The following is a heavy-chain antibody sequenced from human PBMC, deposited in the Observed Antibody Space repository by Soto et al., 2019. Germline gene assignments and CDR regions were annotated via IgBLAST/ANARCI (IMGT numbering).Heavy chain of an antibody. CDR1: GDSVSSNSAA. CDR3: SSSGDYYGSGSYNWFDP. D-gene: IGHD3-10*01. V-gene: IGHV6-1*01. Sequence: SQTLSLTCAISGDSVSSNSAAWNWIRQSPSRGLEWLGRTYYRSKWYNDYAVSVKSRITINPDTSKNQFSLQLNSVTPEDTAVYYCSSSGDYYGSGSYNWFDPWGQGTLVTV. CDR2: TYYRSKWYN. J-gene: IGHJ5*02.